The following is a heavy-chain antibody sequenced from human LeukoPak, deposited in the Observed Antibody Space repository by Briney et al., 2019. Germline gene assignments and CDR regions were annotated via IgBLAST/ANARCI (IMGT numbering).Heavy chain of an antibody. CDR2: ISGSGGST. CDR3: ARARRWSSLFDY. D-gene: IGHD6-13*01. J-gene: IGHJ4*02. Sequence: GGSLRLSCAASGFTFSSYAINWVRQAPGKGLEWVSGISGSGGSTYYADSVKGRFTISRDNSKNTLSLQMHSLRAEDTAVYYCARARRWSSLFDYWGQGTLVTVSS. CDR1: GFTFSSYA. V-gene: IGHV3-23*01.